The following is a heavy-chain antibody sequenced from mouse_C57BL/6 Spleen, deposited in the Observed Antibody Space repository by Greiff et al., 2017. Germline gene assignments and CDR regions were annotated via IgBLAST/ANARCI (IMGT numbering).Heavy chain of an antibody. CDR2: ISDGGSYT. V-gene: IGHV5-4*01. Sequence: EVHLVESGGGLVKPGGSLKLSCAASGFTFSSYAMSWVRQTPEKRLAWVATISDGGSYTYYPDNVKGRFTISRDNAKNNLYLQMSHLKSEDTAMYYCARGGPYAMDYWGQGTSVTVSS. CDR3: ARGGPYAMDY. CDR1: GFTFSSYA. J-gene: IGHJ4*01.